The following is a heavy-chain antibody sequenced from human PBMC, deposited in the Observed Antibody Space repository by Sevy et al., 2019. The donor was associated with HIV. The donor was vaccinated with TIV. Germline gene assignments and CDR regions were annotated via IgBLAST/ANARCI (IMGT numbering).Heavy chain of an antibody. CDR3: ATTKDYYESSGSPFDD. J-gene: IGHJ4*02. CDR1: GKKVTQLA. V-gene: IGHV1-24*01. Sequence: ASVKVSCKVSGKKVTQLAMHWVRQAPGKGLEWMATFDPEDGETFYAQNFQGRVTMTEDTSRDIACMELSSLISEDAAVYYCATTKDYYESSGSPFDDWGQGTLVTVSS. CDR2: FDPEDGET. D-gene: IGHD3-22*01.